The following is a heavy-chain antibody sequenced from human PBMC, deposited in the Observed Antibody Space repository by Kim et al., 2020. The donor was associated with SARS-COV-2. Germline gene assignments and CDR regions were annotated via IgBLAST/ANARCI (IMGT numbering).Heavy chain of an antibody. D-gene: IGHD3-10*01. J-gene: IGHJ6*02. Sequence: GGSLRLSCAASGFTFSSYGMHWVRQAPGKGLEWVAVIWYDGINKYYADSVKGRFTISRDNSKNTLYLQMNSLRAEDTAVYYCARDSEGSGSYYPYYYYYGMDVWGQGTTVTVSS. CDR2: IWYDGINK. V-gene: IGHV3-33*01. CDR1: GFTFSSYG. CDR3: ARDSEGSGSYYPYYYYYGMDV.